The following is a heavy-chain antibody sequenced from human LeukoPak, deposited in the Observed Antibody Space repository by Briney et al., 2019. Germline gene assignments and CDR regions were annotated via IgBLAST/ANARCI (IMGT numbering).Heavy chain of an antibody. CDR2: INPDGSAK. CDR3: ASPLVESGGNIYFGL. J-gene: IGHJ2*01. V-gene: IGHV3-7*05. CDR1: GFTFSIYW. Sequence: EGSLRLSCAASGFTFSIYWMTWVRQAPGKGLEWVANINPDGSAKAYVDSVKGRFTTSRDNAKKSLFLEMNSLRVEDTAVYYCASPLVESGGNIYFGLWGRGTLVTVSS. D-gene: IGHD4-23*01.